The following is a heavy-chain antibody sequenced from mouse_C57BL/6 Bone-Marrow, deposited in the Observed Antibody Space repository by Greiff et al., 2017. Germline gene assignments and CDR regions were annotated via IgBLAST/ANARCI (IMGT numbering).Heavy chain of an antibody. D-gene: IGHD1-1*01. V-gene: IGHV1-76*01. CDR2: IYPGSGNT. J-gene: IGHJ1*03. CDR3: ASYYGSSYGYFDV. Sequence: QVQLKQSGAELVRPGASVKLSCKASGYTFTDYYITWVKQRPGQGLEWIARIYPGSGNTYYNEKFKGKATLTAEKSSSTAYMQLSSLTSEDSAVXFCASYYGSSYGYFDVWGTGTTVTVSS. CDR1: GYTFTDYY.